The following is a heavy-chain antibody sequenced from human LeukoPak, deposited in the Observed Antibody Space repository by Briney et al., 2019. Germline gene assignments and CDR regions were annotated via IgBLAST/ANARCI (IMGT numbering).Heavy chain of an antibody. CDR1: GGSISSYY. Sequence: PSETLSLTCTVSGGSISSYYWSWIRQPPGKGLEWIGYIYYSGSTNYNPSLKSRVTISVDTSKNQFSLKLSSVTAADTAVYYCAGSYYYGSGSYYKGDYSGQGTLVTVSS. V-gene: IGHV4-59*08. CDR3: AGSYYYGSGSYYKGDY. J-gene: IGHJ4*02. CDR2: IYYSGST. D-gene: IGHD3-10*01.